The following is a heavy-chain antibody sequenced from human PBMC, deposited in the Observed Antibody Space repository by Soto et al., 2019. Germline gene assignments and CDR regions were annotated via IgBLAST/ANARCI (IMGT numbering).Heavy chain of an antibody. Sequence: GGSLRLSCAASGFTFSDYYMSWIRQAPGKGLEWVSYISSSGSTIYYADSVKGRFTISRDNAKNSLYLQMNSLRAEDTAVYYCARENKLGYCSGGSCYPLYYYYYYMDVWGKGTTVTVSS. CDR2: ISSSGSTI. J-gene: IGHJ6*03. CDR1: GFTFSDYY. V-gene: IGHV3-11*01. CDR3: ARENKLGYCSGGSCYPLYYYYYYMDV. D-gene: IGHD2-15*01.